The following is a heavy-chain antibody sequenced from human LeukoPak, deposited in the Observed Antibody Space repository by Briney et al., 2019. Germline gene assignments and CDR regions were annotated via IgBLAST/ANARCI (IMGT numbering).Heavy chain of an antibody. CDR1: GFTFSTYT. D-gene: IGHD6-19*01. CDR3: AKDIGQWLGEDY. CDR2: ISWNSGSI. J-gene: IGHJ4*02. Sequence: GGSLRLSCAASGFTFSTYTMNWVRQAPGKGLEWVSGISWNSGSIAYADSVKGRFTISRDNAKNSLYLQMNSLRAEDTALYYCAKDIGQWLGEDYWGQGTLVTVSS. V-gene: IGHV3-9*01.